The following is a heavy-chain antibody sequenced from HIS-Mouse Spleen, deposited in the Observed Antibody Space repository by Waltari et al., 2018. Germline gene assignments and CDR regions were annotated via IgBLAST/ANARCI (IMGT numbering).Heavy chain of an antibody. D-gene: IGHD4-4*01. V-gene: IGHV3-15*01. CDR3: TTDLQG. J-gene: IGHJ4*02. CDR1: GFTFSNAW. CDR2: IKSKTDGGTT. Sequence: EVQLVESGGGLVKPGGSLRLSCAASGFTFSNAWMSWVRQAPGKGLEWVVRIKSKTDGGTTDYAAPVKGRFTISRDDSKNTLYLQMNSLKTEDTAVYYCTTDLQGWDQGTLVTVSS.